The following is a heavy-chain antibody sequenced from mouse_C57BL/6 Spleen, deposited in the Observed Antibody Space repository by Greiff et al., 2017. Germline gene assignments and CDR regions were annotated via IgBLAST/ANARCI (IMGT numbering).Heavy chain of an antibody. CDR1: GYTFTDYN. V-gene: IGHV1-18*01. CDR3: ARKYYDYDGDAMDY. D-gene: IGHD2-4*01. J-gene: IGHJ4*01. Sequence: EVKLVESGPELVKPGASVKIPCKASGYTFTDYNMDWVKQSHGKSLEWIGDINPNNGGTIYNQKFKGKATLTVDKSSSTAYMELRSLTSEDTAVYYCARKYYDYDGDAMDYWGQGTSVTVSS. CDR2: INPNNGGT.